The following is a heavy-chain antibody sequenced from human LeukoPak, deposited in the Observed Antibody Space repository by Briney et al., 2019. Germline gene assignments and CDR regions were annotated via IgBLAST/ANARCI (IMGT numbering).Heavy chain of an antibody. CDR1: GFTFSSYS. Sequence: PGGSLRLSCAASGFTFSSYSMNWVRQAPGKGLEWVLSISSIISFIYYADSVKGRFTISRDNAKNSLYLQMNSLGAEDTAVYYCARDPSSPTPWFRELLPPPHGLAYYYMDVWGKGTTVTVSS. V-gene: IGHV3-21*01. CDR3: ARDPSSPTPWFRELLPPPHGLAYYYMDV. D-gene: IGHD3-10*01. CDR2: ISSIISFI. J-gene: IGHJ6*03.